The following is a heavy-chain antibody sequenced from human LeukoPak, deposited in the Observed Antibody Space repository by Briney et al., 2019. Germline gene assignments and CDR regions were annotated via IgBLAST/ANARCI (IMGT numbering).Heavy chain of an antibody. Sequence: GVSLRLSCAASGFTFSDYYMSWIRQAPGKRLEWVSYISRSSSYTNYADSVKGRFTISRDNAKNSLYLQMNSLRAEDTAVYYCARAHLYYYGSGSYGGMDVWGKGTTVTVSS. D-gene: IGHD3-10*01. V-gene: IGHV3-11*06. CDR2: ISRSSSYT. CDR3: ARAHLYYYGSGSYGGMDV. CDR1: GFTFSDYY. J-gene: IGHJ6*04.